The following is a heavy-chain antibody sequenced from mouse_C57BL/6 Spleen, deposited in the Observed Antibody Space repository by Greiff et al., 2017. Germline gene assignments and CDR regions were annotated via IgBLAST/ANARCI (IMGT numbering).Heavy chain of an antibody. V-gene: IGHV1-54*01. CDR1: GYAFTNYL. CDR3: ARRWERYFDV. Sequence: VQLQQSGAELVRPGPSVKVSCKASGYAFTNYLIEWVKQRPGQGLEWIGVINPGSGGTNYNEKFKGKATLTADKSSSTAYMQLSSLTSEDSAVYFCARRWERYFDVWGTGTTVTVSS. D-gene: IGHD1-1*02. CDR2: INPGSGGT. J-gene: IGHJ1*03.